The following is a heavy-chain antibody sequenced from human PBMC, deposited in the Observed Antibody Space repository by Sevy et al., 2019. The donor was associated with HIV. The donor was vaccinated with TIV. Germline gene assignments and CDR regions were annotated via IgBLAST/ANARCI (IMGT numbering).Heavy chain of an antibody. CDR3: AREDIRVAGIGYYFHS. CDR2: IWYDGNNK. V-gene: IGHV3-33*01. D-gene: IGHD6-19*01. Sequence: GESLKISCAASGFSISGYGMHWVRQAPGKGLEWVAVIWYDGNNKEYADSVKGRFTISRDNSKNTLYLQMNSLRAEDTAVYYCAREDIRVAGIGYYFHSWGQGTLVTVSS. J-gene: IGHJ4*02. CDR1: GFSISGYG.